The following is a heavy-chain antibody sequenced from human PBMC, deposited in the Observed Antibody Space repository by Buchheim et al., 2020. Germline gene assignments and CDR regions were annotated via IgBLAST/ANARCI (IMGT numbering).Heavy chain of an antibody. V-gene: IGHV4-4*07. CDR1: GGSIRSYY. D-gene: IGHD5-18*01. J-gene: IGHJ6*02. CDR3: ARARREDTARGYYYYHMDV. Sequence: QVQLQESGPGLVKPSETLSLTCTVSGGSIRSYYWSWIRQSAEKGLEWIGRIYSSGSTSYNPSLGSRVTMSVDTSKNPFSLNLRSVTAADTAVYYCARARREDTARGYYYYHMDVWGQGTT. CDR2: IYSSGST.